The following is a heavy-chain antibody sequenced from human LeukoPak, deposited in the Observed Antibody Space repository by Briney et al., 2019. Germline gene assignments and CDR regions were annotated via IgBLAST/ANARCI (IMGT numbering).Heavy chain of an antibody. Sequence: GESLKISCMGSGYSFTSYWSGWVGQMSGKGLEWMGVIYPGDSETRYSPSFQGQVTISADKTTSTAYLQWSSLKASDTAIYYCTSTSRYLDHWGHGTLVTVSS. D-gene: IGHD6-6*01. V-gene: IGHV5-51*01. CDR1: GYSFTSYW. CDR3: TSTSRYLDH. CDR2: IYPGDSET. J-gene: IGHJ4*01.